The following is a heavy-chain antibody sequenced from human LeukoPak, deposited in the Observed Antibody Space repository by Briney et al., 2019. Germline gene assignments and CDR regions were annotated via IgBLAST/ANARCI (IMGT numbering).Heavy chain of an antibody. V-gene: IGHV6-1*01. D-gene: IGHD3-10*01. J-gene: IGHJ4*02. Sequence: QTLSLSCAISGDGVSGSPFVWNWISQSPWSGLEWVGTAYYRSKQYIDYAVSEKGRITITTATSKNQFSLQLNSVTPVDTAVYYCARGAVRGRTNFDYWGQGNLVTVSS. CDR3: ARGAVRGRTNFDY. CDR1: GDGVSGSPFV. CDR2: AYYRSKQYI.